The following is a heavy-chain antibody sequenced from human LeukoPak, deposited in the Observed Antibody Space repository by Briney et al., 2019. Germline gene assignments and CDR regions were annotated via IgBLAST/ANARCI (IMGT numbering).Heavy chain of an antibody. V-gene: IGHV4-61*02. CDR1: GGSISSGSYY. Sequence: SETLSLTCTVSGGSISSGSYYWSWIRQPAGKGLEWIGRIYTSGSTHYNPSLKSRVTISVDTSKNQFSLKLSSVTAADTAVYYCARDSTTDDAFDIWGQGTMVTVSS. CDR2: IYTSGST. J-gene: IGHJ3*02. D-gene: IGHD1-14*01. CDR3: ARDSTTDDAFDI.